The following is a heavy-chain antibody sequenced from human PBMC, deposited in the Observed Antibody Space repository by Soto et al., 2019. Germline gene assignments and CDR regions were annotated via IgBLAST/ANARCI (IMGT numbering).Heavy chain of an antibody. J-gene: IGHJ5*02. D-gene: IGHD6-13*01. CDR2: INSDGSRT. CDR3: ARVVTGSWNWFDP. V-gene: IGHV3-74*01. CDR1: GFTFSSYW. Sequence: EVQLVESGGGLVQPGESLRLSCAASGFTFSSYWMHWVRQAPGKGLVWVSRINSDGSRTNYADSVKGRFTVSRDNAKNTQYLQMNSLRAEDTAVYYCARVVTGSWNWFDPWGQGTLVTVSS.